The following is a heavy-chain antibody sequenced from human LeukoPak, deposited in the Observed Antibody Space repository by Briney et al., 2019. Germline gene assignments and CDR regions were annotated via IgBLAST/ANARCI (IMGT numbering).Heavy chain of an antibody. D-gene: IGHD6-13*01. CDR1: GHTFSGYA. CDR2: ITGSGDTT. J-gene: IGHJ2*01. Sequence: PGGSLRLSCAASGHTFSGYAMGWVRQAPEKGLEWVSAITGSGDTTYYSDSVKGRFTISRDNSRNTLYLQMNSLRAEDASVYYCAKDLRGPAAGTWYFDLWGRGTLVTVSS. CDR3: AKDLRGPAAGTWYFDL. V-gene: IGHV3-23*01.